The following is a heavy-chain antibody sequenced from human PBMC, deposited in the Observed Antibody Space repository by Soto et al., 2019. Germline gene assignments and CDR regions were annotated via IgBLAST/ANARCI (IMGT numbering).Heavy chain of an antibody. Sequence: ASVKVSCKASGYTFTSYDINWVRQATGQGLEWMGWMNPNSGNTGYAQKFQGRVTMTRNTSISTAYMELSSLRSEDTAVYYCARKYDFWSGHYPPQYYYYYGKDVWGQGTKVTGSS. CDR1: GYTFTSYD. V-gene: IGHV1-8*01. CDR2: MNPNSGNT. D-gene: IGHD3-3*01. CDR3: ARKYDFWSGHYPPQYYYYYGKDV. J-gene: IGHJ6*02.